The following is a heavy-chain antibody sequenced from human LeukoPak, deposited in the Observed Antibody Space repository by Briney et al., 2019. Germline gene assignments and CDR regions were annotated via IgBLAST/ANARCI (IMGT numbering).Heavy chain of an antibody. Sequence: GGSLRLSCAASGFTFSSYAMSWVRQAPGKGLEWASAISGSGGSTYYADSVKGRFTISRDNAKNTLYLQMNSLRAEDTAVYYCARVTTAVYYYDSSGYAPLDYWGQGTLVTVSS. CDR2: ISGSGGST. CDR1: GFTFSSYA. V-gene: IGHV3-23*01. D-gene: IGHD3-22*01. J-gene: IGHJ4*02. CDR3: ARVTTAVYYYDSSGYAPLDY.